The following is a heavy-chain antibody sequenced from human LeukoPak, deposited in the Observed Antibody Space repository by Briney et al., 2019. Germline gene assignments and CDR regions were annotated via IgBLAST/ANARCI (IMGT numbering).Heavy chain of an antibody. CDR1: GGSISSYY. J-gene: IGHJ4*02. Sequence: SETLSLTCTVSGGSISSYYWSWIRQPAGKGLEWIGRIYTSGSTNYNPSLKSRVTMSVDTSKNQFSLKLSSVTAADTAVYYCARLGLSAVAIFLIDYWGQGTLVSDCS. CDR2: IYTSGST. V-gene: IGHV4-4*07. CDR3: ARLGLSAVAIFLIDY. D-gene: IGHD6-19*01.